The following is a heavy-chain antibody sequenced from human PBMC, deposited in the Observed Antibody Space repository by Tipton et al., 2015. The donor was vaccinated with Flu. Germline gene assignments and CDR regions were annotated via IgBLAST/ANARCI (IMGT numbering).Heavy chain of an antibody. D-gene: IGHD6-19*01. V-gene: IGHV4-61*02. CDR3: AREGINGWFFDS. CDR2: IYGSGST. CDR1: GGSIRGGNYY. Sequence: TLSLTCTVSGGSIRGGNYYWTWIRRSAGQGLEWIGRIYGSGSTTYNPSLESRVTMSVDTANNQFSLKLKSVTAADTAVYYCAREGINGWFFDSWGQGTLLTVSS. J-gene: IGHJ4*02.